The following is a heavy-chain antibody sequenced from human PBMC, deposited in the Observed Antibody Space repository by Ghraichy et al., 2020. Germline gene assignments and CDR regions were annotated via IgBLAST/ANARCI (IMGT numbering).Heavy chain of an antibody. Sequence: GGSLRLSCGASGFTFDDYAMHWVRQAPGKGLEWVSGLSWNSNFISYADSVKGRFTISRDNAKNSLYLQMNSLRPEDTASYYCVKDSASSSSSPDYFDCWGQGTLVTVSS. D-gene: IGHD6-6*01. CDR2: LSWNSNFI. CDR3: VKDSASSSSSPDYFDC. J-gene: IGHJ4*02. CDR1: GFTFDDYA. V-gene: IGHV3-9*01.